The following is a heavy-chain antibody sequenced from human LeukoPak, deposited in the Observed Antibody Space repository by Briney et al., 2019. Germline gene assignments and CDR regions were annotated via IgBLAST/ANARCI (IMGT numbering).Heavy chain of an antibody. J-gene: IGHJ4*02. CDR2: IKQDGSEK. CDR3: ARGSRNHYDGSGYYHY. V-gene: IGHV3-7*01. D-gene: IGHD3-22*01. CDR1: GFTFSSYW. Sequence: GGSLRLSCVASGFTFSSYWMSWVRQAPGKGLEWVANIKQDGSEKYYVDSVKGRFTISRDNAKNSLYLQMNSLRAEDTAVYYCARGSRNHYDGSGYYHYWGQGTLVTVSS.